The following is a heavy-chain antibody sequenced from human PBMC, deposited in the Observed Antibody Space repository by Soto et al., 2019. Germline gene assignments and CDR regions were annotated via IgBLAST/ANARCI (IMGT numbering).Heavy chain of an antibody. Sequence: GESLKISCKGSGYSFTSYWISWVRQMPGKGLEWMGRIDPSDSYTNYSPSFQGHDTISADKSISTAYLQWSSLKASDTAMYYCARRHTAMVDYYYYYGMDVWGQGTTVTVSS. D-gene: IGHD5-18*01. CDR3: ARRHTAMVDYYYYYGMDV. CDR1: GYSFTSYW. CDR2: IDPSDSYT. J-gene: IGHJ6*02. V-gene: IGHV5-10-1*01.